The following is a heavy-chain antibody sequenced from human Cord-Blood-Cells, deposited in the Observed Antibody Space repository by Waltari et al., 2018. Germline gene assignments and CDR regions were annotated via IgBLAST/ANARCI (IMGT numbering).Heavy chain of an antibody. Sequence: QVQLVESGGGVVQPGRSLRLSCAASGFTFSSYAMHGVRQAPGKGREWVAVIEYDGRNKYYADSVKCRFTISRDNSKNTLYLQMNSLRAEDTAVYYCARDFETGPMMATAQIDYWGQGTLVTVSS. CDR1: GFTFSSYA. CDR3: ARDFETGPMMATAQIDY. J-gene: IGHJ4*02. V-gene: IGHV3-30*04. D-gene: IGHD5-18*01. CDR2: IEYDGRNK.